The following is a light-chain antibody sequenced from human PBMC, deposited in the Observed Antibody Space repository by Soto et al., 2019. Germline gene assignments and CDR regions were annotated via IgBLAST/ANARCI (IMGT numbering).Light chain of an antibody. CDR2: DAS. V-gene: IGKV3-11*01. CDR1: QSVSSY. J-gene: IGKJ5*01. Sequence: EIVLTQSPATLSLSPGERATLSCRASQSVSSYLAWYQQKPGQAPRLLIYDASNRATGIPARFSGSGSGTDFTLTISSLEPEDFAVYYCQQRSNLTFGQGTRLEIK. CDR3: QQRSNLT.